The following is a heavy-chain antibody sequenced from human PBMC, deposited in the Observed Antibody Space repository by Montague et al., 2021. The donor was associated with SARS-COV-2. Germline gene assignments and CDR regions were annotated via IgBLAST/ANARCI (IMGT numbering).Heavy chain of an antibody. J-gene: IGHJ6*02. D-gene: IGHD1-26*01. CDR3: ARLGAGGNYYRSYYYALDV. V-gene: IGHV4-59*08. Sequence: SETLSLTCTVSGGSISSYHWSWIRQPPGKGLEWIGYIYYNGSTNYNPSXXSRVTISVDTSNNQFSLKLTSVTAADAAVYYCARLGAGGNYYRSYYYALDVWGQGTTATVSS. CDR2: IYYNGST. CDR1: GGSISSYH.